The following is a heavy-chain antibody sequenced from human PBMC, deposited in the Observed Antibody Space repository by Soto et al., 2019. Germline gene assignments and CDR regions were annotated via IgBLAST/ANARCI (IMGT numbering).Heavy chain of an antibody. D-gene: IGHD3-10*01. V-gene: IGHV1-69*13. CDR2: IMPIFGTP. J-gene: IGHJ5*02. Sequence: ASVKVSCKASGGTFDSDVISWLRQAPGQGLEWMGGIMPIFGTPNYAQKFRGRVTISADESTSTAYLELSSLTSDDTAVYYCARVHSSGIFYFVDPWGQGTLVTVSS. CDR1: GGTFDSDV. CDR3: ARVHSSGIFYFVDP.